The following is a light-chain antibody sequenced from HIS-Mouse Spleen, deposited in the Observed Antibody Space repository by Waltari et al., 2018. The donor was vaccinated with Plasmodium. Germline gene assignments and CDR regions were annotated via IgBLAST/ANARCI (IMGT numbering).Light chain of an antibody. J-gene: IGKJ1*01. Sequence: IPMTPSPSSLSASVGDSFTITCRASQSISSYLNWYQQKPGKAPKLLIDAASSLQSGVPSRFSGSGSGTDFTLTISSLQPEYLATYDCQQRYRTGTCGQGTKGEIK. V-gene: IGKV1-39*01. CDR2: AAS. CDR3: QQRYRTGT. CDR1: QSISSY.